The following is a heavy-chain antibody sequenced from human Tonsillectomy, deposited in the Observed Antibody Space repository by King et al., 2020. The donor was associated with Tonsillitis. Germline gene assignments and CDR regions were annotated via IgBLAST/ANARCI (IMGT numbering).Heavy chain of an antibody. CDR1: GGSISSYY. D-gene: IGHD3-9*01. V-gene: IGHV4-59*01. CDR2: IYYSGST. Sequence: VQLQESGPGLVKPSETLSLTCTVSGGSISSYYLSWIRQPPGQGLEWIGYIYYSGSTTYNPSLKSLVTISVYTSKNHFSLKLSSVTAADTAVYYCARGYAGYEYYYYYYMDVWGKGTTVTVSS. J-gene: IGHJ6*03. CDR3: ARGYAGYEYYYYYYMDV.